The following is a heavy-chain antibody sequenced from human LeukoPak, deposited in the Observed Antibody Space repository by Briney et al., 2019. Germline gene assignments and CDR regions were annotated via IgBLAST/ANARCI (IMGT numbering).Heavy chain of an antibody. CDR2: IYYSGTT. D-gene: IGHD6-6*01. J-gene: IGHJ6*03. CDR1: GGSISSRTYY. CDR3: ARDFSSSSTVYYYYYMDV. Sequence: SETLSLTCSVSGGSISSRTYYWGWIRQPPGKGLEWIGTIYYSGTTYYNPSLKSRVTISLDTSKNQFSLKLSSVTAADTAIYYCARDFSSSSTVYYYYYMDVWGKGTTVTVSS. V-gene: IGHV4-39*07.